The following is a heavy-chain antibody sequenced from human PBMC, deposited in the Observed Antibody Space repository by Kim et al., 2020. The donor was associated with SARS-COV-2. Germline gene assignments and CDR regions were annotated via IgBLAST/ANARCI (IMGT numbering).Heavy chain of an antibody. V-gene: IGHV3-7*04. Sequence: YEDAVKAQLTNTKDNAKTSQYLQMNSLSAEDTAVYYCARGGYCYDGMDVWGQGTTVTVSS. D-gene: IGHD2-15*01. J-gene: IGHJ6*02. CDR3: ARGGYCYDGMDV.